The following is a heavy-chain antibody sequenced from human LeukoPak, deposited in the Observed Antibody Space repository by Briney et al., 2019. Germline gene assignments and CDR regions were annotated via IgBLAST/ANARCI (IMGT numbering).Heavy chain of an antibody. J-gene: IGHJ3*02. D-gene: IGHD4-23*01. CDR1: GFTFSSYG. Sequence: GGSLRLSCAASGFTFSSYGMSWVRQAPGKGLEWVSAISGSGGSTYYADSVKGRFTISRDNYKNTLYMQMNSVRAEDTAVYYCAKSSYGGNNDAFDIWGQGTIVTVSS. V-gene: IGHV3-23*01. CDR3: AKSSYGGNNDAFDI. CDR2: ISGSGGST.